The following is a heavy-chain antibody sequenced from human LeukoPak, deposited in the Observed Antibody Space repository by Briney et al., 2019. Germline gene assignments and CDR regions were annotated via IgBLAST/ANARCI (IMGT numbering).Heavy chain of an antibody. CDR2: IHSDGSST. CDR3: ARGNAHAFDI. Sequence: GGSLRLSCAASGLTFSSHWMHWVRQAPGKGLVWVSRIHSDGSSTTSADSVKGRFTISRDNAENTLYLQMNSLRAEDTAVYFCARGNAHAFDIWGQGKMVTVS. V-gene: IGHV3-74*01. D-gene: IGHD1-1*01. J-gene: IGHJ3*02. CDR1: GLTFSSHW.